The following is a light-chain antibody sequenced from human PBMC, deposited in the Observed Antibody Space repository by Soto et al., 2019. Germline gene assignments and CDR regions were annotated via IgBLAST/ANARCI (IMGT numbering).Light chain of an antibody. CDR3: QSYDSSDVV. V-gene: IGLV6-57*04. J-gene: IGLJ3*02. CDR1: SGSIGSNY. Sequence: NFMLTQPHSVSESPGKTVTISCTRSSGSIGSNYVQWFQQRPGSAPTTVIYDDDQRPSGVPDRFSGSIDSSSNSASLTISGLKTEDESDYYCQSYDSSDVVFGGGTKVTVL. CDR2: DDD.